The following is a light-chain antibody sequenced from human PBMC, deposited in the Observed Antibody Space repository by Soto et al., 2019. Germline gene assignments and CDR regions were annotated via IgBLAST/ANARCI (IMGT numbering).Light chain of an antibody. J-gene: IGKJ1*01. V-gene: IGKV1-5*03. CDR1: QSISSW. Sequence: DIQMTQSPSTLSASVGDRVTITCRASQSISSWLAWYQQKPGKAPKLLIYKASSLESGVPSRFSGSGSGTEFTLTISSLQPYDFATYYCQQYNRPSTLGQGTKVDIK. CDR2: KAS. CDR3: QQYNRPST.